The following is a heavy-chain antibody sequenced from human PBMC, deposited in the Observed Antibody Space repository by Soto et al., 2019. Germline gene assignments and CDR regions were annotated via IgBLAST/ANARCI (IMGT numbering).Heavy chain of an antibody. CDR3: ERHGEPHYFDY. CDR2: IYYSGST. Sequence: KPSETLSLTCTVSGGSISSGDYYWSWIRQPPGKGLEWIGYIYYSGSTYYNPSLKSRVTISVDTSKNQFSLKLSSVTAADTAVYYCERHGEPHYFDYWGQGTLVTVSS. V-gene: IGHV4-30-4*01. D-gene: IGHD3-10*01. J-gene: IGHJ4*02. CDR1: GGSISSGDYY.